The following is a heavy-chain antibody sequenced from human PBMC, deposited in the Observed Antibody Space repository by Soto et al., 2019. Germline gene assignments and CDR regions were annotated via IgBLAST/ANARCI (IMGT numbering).Heavy chain of an antibody. Sequence: GGSLRLSCAASGFTFDDYAMHWVRQAPGKGLEWVSGISWNSGSIGYADSVKGRFTISRDNAKNSLYLQMNSLRAEATALYYCATGVAGRGSSWYAGFDAFDIWGQGTMVTVSS. CDR2: ISWNSGSI. CDR3: ATGVAGRGSSWYAGFDAFDI. V-gene: IGHV3-9*01. J-gene: IGHJ3*02. D-gene: IGHD6-13*01. CDR1: GFTFDDYA.